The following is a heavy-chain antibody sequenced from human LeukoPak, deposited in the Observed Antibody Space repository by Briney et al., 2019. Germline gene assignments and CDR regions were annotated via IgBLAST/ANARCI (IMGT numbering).Heavy chain of an antibody. CDR2: ISGSGGST. D-gene: IGHD3-10*01. J-gene: IGHJ4*02. V-gene: IGHV3-23*01. CDR1: GFTFSSYA. Sequence: GGSLRLSCAASGFTFSSYAMSWVRQAPGKGLEWVSAISGSGGSTYYADSVKGRFTISRDNSRNTLYLQMNSLRAEDTAVYYCARVVRYYGSGSYRYWGQGTLVTVSS. CDR3: ARVVRYYGSGSYRY.